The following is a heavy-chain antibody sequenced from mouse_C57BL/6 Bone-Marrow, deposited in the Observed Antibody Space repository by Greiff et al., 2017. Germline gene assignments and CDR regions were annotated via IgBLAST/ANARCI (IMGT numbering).Heavy chain of an antibody. CDR2: LDPSDSYT. V-gene: IGHV1-69*01. J-gene: IGHJ2*01. Sequence: QVQLQHPGAALVMPGASVTLSCKASGYTFTSYWMHWVQQRPGQGLEWIGELDPSDSYTNYNQKFKGKSTLTVDKSSSTAYMQLSSLTSEYSAVYYCAREEGITTVVATGYFDYGGQGTTLTVSS. D-gene: IGHD1-1*01. CDR3: AREEGITTVVATGYFDY. CDR1: GYTFTSYW.